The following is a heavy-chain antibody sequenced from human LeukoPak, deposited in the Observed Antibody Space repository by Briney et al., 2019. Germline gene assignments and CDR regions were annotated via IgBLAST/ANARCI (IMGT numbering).Heavy chain of an antibody. CDR2: IYYSGST. D-gene: IGHD1-26*01. J-gene: IGHJ4*02. Sequence: SETLSLTCTVSGGSVSSGRYHWSWIRQPPGKGLEWIGYIYYSGSTNYNPSLKSRVTISVDTSKNQCYLKLSSVTAADTAVYYCARVVVEATMDYWGQGTLVTVSS. CDR1: GGSVSSGRYH. V-gene: IGHV4-61*01. CDR3: ARVVVEATMDY.